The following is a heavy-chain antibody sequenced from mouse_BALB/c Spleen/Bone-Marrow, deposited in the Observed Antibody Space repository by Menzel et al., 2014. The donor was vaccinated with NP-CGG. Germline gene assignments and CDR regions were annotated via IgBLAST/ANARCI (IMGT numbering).Heavy chain of an antibody. CDR1: GFSLTSYG. CDR3: ARKPVYYGYDYAMDY. V-gene: IGHV2-2*02. J-gene: IGHJ4*01. CDR2: IWSGGST. Sequence: VKLVESGPGLVQPSQSLSITCTVSGFSLTSYGVHWVRQSPGKGLEWLGVIWSGGSTDYNAAFISRLSISKDNSKNQVFFKMNSLQPNDTAIYYCARKPVYYGYDYAMDYWGQGTSVTVPS. D-gene: IGHD2-2*01.